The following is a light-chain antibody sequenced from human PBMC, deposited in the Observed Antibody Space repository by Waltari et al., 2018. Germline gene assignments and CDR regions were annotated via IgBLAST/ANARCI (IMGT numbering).Light chain of an antibody. V-gene: IGLV7-43*01. J-gene: IGLJ2*01. CDR1: TASVTSSSY. CDR3: LLYYGGGHVV. CDR2: STN. Sequence: QTVVPQEPSLTVSPAGTATPTCASSTASVTSSSYPNWFQQKPGQAPRALIYSTNNKHSWTPARFSGSPLGGKAALTLSGVQPEEEAEYYGLLYYGGGHVVFGGGTKLTVL.